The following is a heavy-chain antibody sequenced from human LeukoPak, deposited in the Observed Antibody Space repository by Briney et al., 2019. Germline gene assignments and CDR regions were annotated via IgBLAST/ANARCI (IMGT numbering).Heavy chain of an antibody. CDR3: ARDDPTISSSHY. CDR2: FDPEDGET. D-gene: IGHD1-1*01. V-gene: IGHV1-24*01. CDR1: GYTLTELS. J-gene: IGHJ4*02. Sequence: ASVKVSCKVSGYTLTELSTHWVRQAPGRGLEWMGGFDPEDGETIYAQKFQGRVTMTEDTSTDTAYMELSSLRSEDTAVYYCARDDPTISSSHYWGQGTLVTVSS.